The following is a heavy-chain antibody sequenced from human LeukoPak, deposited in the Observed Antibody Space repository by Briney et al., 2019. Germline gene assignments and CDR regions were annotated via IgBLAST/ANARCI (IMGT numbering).Heavy chain of an antibody. CDR1: GFTVSSNY. CDR2: IYSGGST. D-gene: IGHD6-19*01. J-gene: IGHJ4*02. V-gene: IGHV3-53*01. Sequence: GGSLRLSWQASGFTVSSNYMSWVRKLQGRGLEWVSVIYSGGSTYYADSVKGRFTISRDNSKNTLYLQMNSLRAEDTAVYYCARWSGWYGDYWGQGTLVTVSS. CDR3: ARWSGWYGDY.